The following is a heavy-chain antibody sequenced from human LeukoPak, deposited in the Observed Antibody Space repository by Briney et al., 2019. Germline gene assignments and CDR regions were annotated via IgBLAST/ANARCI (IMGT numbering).Heavy chain of an antibody. Sequence: SQTLSLTCAISGDSVSSNSAAWNWIRQSPSRGLEWLGRTYYRSKWYNDYAISVKSRIAVNPDTSKNQFSLELNSVTPEDTAVYYCARGSPLTANYYGMDVWGQGTTVTVSS. CDR1: GDSVSSNSAA. V-gene: IGHV6-1*01. J-gene: IGHJ6*02. CDR3: ARGSPLTANYYGMDV. CDR2: TYYRSKWYN. D-gene: IGHD5-18*01.